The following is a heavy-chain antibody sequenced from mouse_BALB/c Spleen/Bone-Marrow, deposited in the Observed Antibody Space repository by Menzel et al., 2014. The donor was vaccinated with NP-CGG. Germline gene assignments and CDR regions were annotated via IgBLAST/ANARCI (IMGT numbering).Heavy chain of an antibody. CDR2: ISNGGGST. Sequence: EVQLQQSGGGLVQPGGSLKLSCATSGFTFSDYYMYWVRQTPEKRLEWVAYISNGGGSTYYPDTVKGRFTISRDNAKNTLYLQMSRLKSEDTAMYHCARPLYDGYYVAYWGQGTLVTVSA. V-gene: IGHV5-12*02. CDR3: ARPLYDGYYVAY. J-gene: IGHJ3*01. D-gene: IGHD2-3*01. CDR1: GFTFSDYY.